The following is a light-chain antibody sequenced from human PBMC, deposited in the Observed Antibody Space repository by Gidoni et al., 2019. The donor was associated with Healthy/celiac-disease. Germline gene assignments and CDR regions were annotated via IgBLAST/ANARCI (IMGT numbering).Light chain of an antibody. J-gene: IGKJ2*01. CDR1: QSVSSN. V-gene: IGKV3-15*01. CDR2: GAS. CDR3: QQYNNWPGYT. Sequence: EIVMTQPPATLSVSPGERATLSCRASQSVSSNLAWYQQKPGQSPRLLIYGASTRATGIPARFSGSGSGTEFTLTISSLQSEDFAVYYCQQYNNWPGYTFGQXTKLEIK.